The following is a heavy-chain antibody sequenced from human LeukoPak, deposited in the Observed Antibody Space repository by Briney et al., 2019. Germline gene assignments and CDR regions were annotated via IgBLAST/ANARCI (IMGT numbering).Heavy chain of an antibody. Sequence: GASVKVSCKASGYTFTAQYIHWVRQAPGQGLEWMGWINPNNGDTKYVQSFPGRVTMTRDTSTTTAYLELRSLRSDDTAVYFCASYPRNIPTPPFDYWGQGTLVTVSS. J-gene: IGHJ4*02. CDR2: INPNNGDT. D-gene: IGHD2-21*01. CDR3: ASYPRNIPTPPFDY. CDR1: GYTFTAQY. V-gene: IGHV1-2*02.